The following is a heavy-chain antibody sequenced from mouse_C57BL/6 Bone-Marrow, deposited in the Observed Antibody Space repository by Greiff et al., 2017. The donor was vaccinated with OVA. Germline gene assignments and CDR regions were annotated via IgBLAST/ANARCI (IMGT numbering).Heavy chain of an antibody. CDR1: GYTFTDYE. Sequence: VQGVESGAELVRPGASVTLSCKASGYTFTDYEMHWVKQTPVHGLEWIGAIDPETGGTAYNQKFKGKAILTADKSSSTAYMELRSLTSEDSAVYYCTRAEYVWGTGTTVTVAS. CDR3: TRAEYV. J-gene: IGHJ1*03. CDR2: IDPETGGT. V-gene: IGHV1-15*01.